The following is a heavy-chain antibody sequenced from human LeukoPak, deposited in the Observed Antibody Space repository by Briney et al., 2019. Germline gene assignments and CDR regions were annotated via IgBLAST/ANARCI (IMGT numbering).Heavy chain of an antibody. CDR2: INAGNGNT. V-gene: IGHV1-3*01. CDR3: ARTTPRYCSSTSCYARNYYYYYGMDV. J-gene: IGHJ6*02. Sequence: ASVKVSCKASGYTFTSYAMHWVRQAPGQRLEWMGWINAGNGNTKYSQKFQGRVTITRDTSASTAYMELSSLRSEDTAVYYCARTTPRYCSSTSCYARNYYYYYGMDVWGQGTTVTASS. CDR1: GYTFTSYA. D-gene: IGHD2-2*01.